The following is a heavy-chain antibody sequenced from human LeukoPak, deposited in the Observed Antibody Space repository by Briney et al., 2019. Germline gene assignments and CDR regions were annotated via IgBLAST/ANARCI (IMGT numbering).Heavy chain of an antibody. J-gene: IGHJ4*02. CDR2: MNPKSGNT. Sequence: ASVKVSYKASGYTFTRYDINWVRQATGQGLEWMGWMNPKSGNTGHAQKFQGRVTITRDTSISTVYMELSSLRSEDTAVYYCARHAGYDSSAVDYWGQGTLVTVSS. CDR3: ARHAGYDSSAVDY. CDR1: GYTFTRYD. V-gene: IGHV1-8*03. D-gene: IGHD3-22*01.